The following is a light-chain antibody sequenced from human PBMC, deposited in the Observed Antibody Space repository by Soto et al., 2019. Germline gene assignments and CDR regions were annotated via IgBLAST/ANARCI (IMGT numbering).Light chain of an antibody. CDR2: KAS. CDR1: QSISSW. J-gene: IGKJ1*01. Sequence: DIQMTQSPSTLSASVGDRVTITCRASQSISSWLAWYQQKPGKAPKLLIYKASSLEIGVPTRFSGSGSGTEFTLTISTLQPDDFAPYYCQQYNSYPWTFGQGTKVEIK. CDR3: QQYNSYPWT. V-gene: IGKV1-5*03.